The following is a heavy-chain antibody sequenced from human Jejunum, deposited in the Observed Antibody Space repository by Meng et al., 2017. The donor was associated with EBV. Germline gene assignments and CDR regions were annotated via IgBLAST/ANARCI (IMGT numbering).Heavy chain of an antibody. D-gene: IGHD4-11*01. CDR1: GYTFTSYG. CDR3: ARDGPDYGNYINFDY. J-gene: IGHJ4*02. CDR2: ISAYNGKT. Sequence: QVQLVQSGGEVKKPGAAVKVSGKAFGYTFTSYGISWVRQAPGQGREWMAWISAYNGKTNYAQNLQGRVTLTTDTSTTTTYMELRSLRSDDTAVYYCARDGPDYGNYINFDYWGQGTLVTVSS. V-gene: IGHV1-18*01.